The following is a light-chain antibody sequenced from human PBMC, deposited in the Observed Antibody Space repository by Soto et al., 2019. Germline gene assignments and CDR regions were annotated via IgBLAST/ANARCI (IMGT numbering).Light chain of an antibody. V-gene: IGLV2-14*01. CDR3: CSYAGGNSWV. Sequence: QSALTQPASVSGSPGQSITISCTGTSSDVGGYNYVSWYQQHPGKAPKLMIYEVSNRPSGVSNRFSGSKSGNTASLTIAGLQAGDEADYYCCSYAGGNSWVFGGGTKLTVL. CDR1: SSDVGGYNY. J-gene: IGLJ3*02. CDR2: EVS.